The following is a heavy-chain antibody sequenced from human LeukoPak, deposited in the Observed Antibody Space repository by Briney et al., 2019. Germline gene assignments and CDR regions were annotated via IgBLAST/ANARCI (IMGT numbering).Heavy chain of an antibody. V-gene: IGHV4-61*01. CDR3: AREYSSSSVYFDY. Sequence: SETLSLTCTVSGGSISSGSYYWSWLRQPPGKGLEWIGYIYYSGSTNYNPSLKSRVTISVDTSKNQFSLKLSSVTAADTAVYYCAREYSSSSVYFDYWGQGTLVTVSS. CDR1: GGSISSGSYY. CDR2: IYYSGST. D-gene: IGHD6-6*01. J-gene: IGHJ4*02.